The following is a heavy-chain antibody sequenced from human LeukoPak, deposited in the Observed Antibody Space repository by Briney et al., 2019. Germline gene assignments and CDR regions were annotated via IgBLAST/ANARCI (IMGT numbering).Heavy chain of an antibody. CDR2: INHSGST. D-gene: IGHD5-18*01. J-gene: IGHJ6*02. V-gene: IGHV4-34*01. CDR1: GFTFSSYS. CDR3: ARALPSYGRGNYYYGMDV. Sequence: PGGSLRLSCAASGFTFSSYSMNWVRQPPGKGLEWIGEINHSGSTNYNPSLKSRVTISVDTSKNQFSLKLSSVTAADTAVYYCARALPSYGRGNYYYGMDVWGQGTTVTVSS.